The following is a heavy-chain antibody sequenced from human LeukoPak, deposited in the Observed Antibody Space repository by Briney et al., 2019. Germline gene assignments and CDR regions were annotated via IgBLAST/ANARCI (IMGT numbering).Heavy chain of an antibody. V-gene: IGHV4-59*01. CDR3: ARADPNASGYFYRFNWFDP. J-gene: IGHJ5*02. CDR2: IYYSGST. D-gene: IGHD3-10*01. CDR1: GGSISSYY. Sequence: SETLSLTCTVSGGSISSYYWSWIRQPPGKGLEWIGYIYYSGSTNYNPSLKSRVTISVDTSKNQFSLRLNSVTAADTAVYYCARADPNASGYFYRFNWFDPWGQGTLVTVSS.